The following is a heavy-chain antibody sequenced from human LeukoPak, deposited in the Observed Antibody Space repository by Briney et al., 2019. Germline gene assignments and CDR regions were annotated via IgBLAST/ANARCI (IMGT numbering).Heavy chain of an antibody. Sequence: ASVTVSFKASGYTFTSYGISWVRQAPGQGLEWMGWISAYNGNTNYAQKLQGRVTMTTDTSTSTAYMELRSLRSDDTAVYYCARGATYYYDSSGYYYPRGYFDYWGQGTLVTVSS. CDR1: GYTFTSYG. D-gene: IGHD3-22*01. CDR3: ARGATYYYDSSGYYYPRGYFDY. CDR2: ISAYNGNT. V-gene: IGHV1-18*01. J-gene: IGHJ4*02.